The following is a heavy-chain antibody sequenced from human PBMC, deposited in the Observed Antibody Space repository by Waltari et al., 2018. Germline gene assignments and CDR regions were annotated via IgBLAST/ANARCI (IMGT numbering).Heavy chain of an antibody. CDR3: ARLRASLTGFGPYGMDV. CDR1: EYTFTDYA. J-gene: IGHJ6*01. D-gene: IGHD3-9*01. Sequence: QVQLVQSGSEFQKPGASVKVSCKASEYTFTDYAMHWVRQPPGQGPEWMGGINTNTGKPTYAQGFTGRFVFAVDTSVTTAYLQINTLKAEDTAVYDCARLRASLTGFGPYGMDVWGQGTTVTVSS. V-gene: IGHV7-4-1*02. CDR2: INTNTGKP.